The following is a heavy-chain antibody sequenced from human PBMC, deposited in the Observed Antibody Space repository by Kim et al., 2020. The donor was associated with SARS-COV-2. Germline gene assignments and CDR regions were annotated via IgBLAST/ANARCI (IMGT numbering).Heavy chain of an antibody. V-gene: IGHV1-46*01. J-gene: IGHJ6*02. CDR2: INPSGGST. CDR3: ARDGYSYGYGRVWATYYYGMDV. D-gene: IGHD5-18*01. Sequence: ASVKVSCKASGYTFTSYYMHWVRQAPGQGLEWMGIINPSGGSTSYAQKFQGRVTMTRDTSTSTVYMELSSLRSEDTAVYYCARDGYSYGYGRVWATYYYGMDVWGQGTTVTVSS. CDR1: GYTFTSYY.